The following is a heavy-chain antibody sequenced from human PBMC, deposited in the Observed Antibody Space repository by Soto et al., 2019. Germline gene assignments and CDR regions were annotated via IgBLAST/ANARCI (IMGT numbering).Heavy chain of an antibody. J-gene: IGHJ5*02. CDR2: IWYDGSNK. V-gene: IGHV3-33*01. D-gene: IGHD3-10*01. CDR3: ARDPSVLLWFGESHNWFDP. Sequence: GGSLRLSCAASGFTFSSYGMHWVRQAPGKGLEWVAVIWYDGSNKYYADSVKGRFTISRDNSKNTLYLQMNSLRAEDTAVYYCARDPSVLLWFGESHNWFDPWGQGTLVTVSS. CDR1: GFTFSSYG.